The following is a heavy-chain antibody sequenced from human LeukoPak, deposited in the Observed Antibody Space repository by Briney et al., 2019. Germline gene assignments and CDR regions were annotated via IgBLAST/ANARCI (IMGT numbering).Heavy chain of an antibody. CDR2: INHSGST. CDR3: ASDSSGQNHAVDY. CDR1: GGSFSGYY. V-gene: IGHV4-34*01. J-gene: IGHJ4*02. D-gene: IGHD3-22*01. Sequence: SETLSLTCAVYGGSFSGYYWSWIRQPPGKGLEWIGEINHSGSTNYNPSLKSRVTISVDTSKNQFSLKLSSVTAADTAVYYCASDSSGQNHAVDYRGQGTLVTVSS.